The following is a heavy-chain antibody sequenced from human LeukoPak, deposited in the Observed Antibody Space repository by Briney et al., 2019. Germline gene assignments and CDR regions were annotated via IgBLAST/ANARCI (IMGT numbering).Heavy chain of an antibody. CDR1: GYSFTSYW. CDR3: ARRSRVPAAYSYYYYYMDV. Sequence: GESLKISCKGSGYSFTSYWIVWVRQMPGKGLEWMGIIYPGDSETTYNPSFQGQVTISADKSISTAYLQWSSLKASDTAMYYCARRSRVPAAYSYYYYYMDVWGKGTTVTVSS. CDR2: IYPGDSET. J-gene: IGHJ6*03. V-gene: IGHV5-51*01. D-gene: IGHD2-2*01.